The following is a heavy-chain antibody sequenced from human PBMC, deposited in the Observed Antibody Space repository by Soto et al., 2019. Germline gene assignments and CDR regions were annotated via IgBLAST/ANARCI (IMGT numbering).Heavy chain of an antibody. J-gene: IGHJ6*03. CDR1: GFTFSNAW. D-gene: IGHD1-20*01. Sequence: GGSLRLSCAASGFTFSNAWMSWVRQAPGKGLEWVGRIKSKTDGGTTDYAAPVKGRFTISRDDSKNTLYLQMNSLKTEDTAVYYCTTDPLIAGGYYYYYMDVWGKGTTVTVSS. CDR2: IKSKTDGGTT. V-gene: IGHV3-15*01. CDR3: TTDPLIAGGYYYYYMDV.